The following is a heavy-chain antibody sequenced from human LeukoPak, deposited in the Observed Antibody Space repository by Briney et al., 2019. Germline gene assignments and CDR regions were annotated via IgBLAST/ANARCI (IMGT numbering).Heavy chain of an antibody. CDR3: ARGLHSSSWYEWGPGFDY. D-gene: IGHD6-13*01. Sequence: GGSLRLSCAASGFTVSSNYMSWVRQAPGKGLEWVSVIYSGGSTYYADSVKGRFTISRDNSKNTLYLQMNSLRAEDTAVYYCARGLHSSSWYEWGPGFDYWGRGTLVTVSS. J-gene: IGHJ4*02. CDR1: GFTVSSNY. CDR2: IYSGGST. V-gene: IGHV3-66*01.